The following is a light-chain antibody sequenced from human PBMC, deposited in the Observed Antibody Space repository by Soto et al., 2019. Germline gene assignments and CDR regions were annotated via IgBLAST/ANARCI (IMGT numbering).Light chain of an antibody. Sequence: DIQLTQSPSSLSASVGDRVTNTCQASQDIMHYLNWYQQRPGKAPKLLIYDGSNLETGVPMRFSGSGSGTDFTLTISSLQPEDLGTYYCQQYDNPVTFGGGTKVEMK. CDR3: QQYDNPVT. J-gene: IGKJ4*01. V-gene: IGKV1-33*01. CDR1: QDIMHY. CDR2: DGS.